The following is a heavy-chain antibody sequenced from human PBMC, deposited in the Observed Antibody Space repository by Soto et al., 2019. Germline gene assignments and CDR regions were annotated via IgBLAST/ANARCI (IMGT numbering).Heavy chain of an antibody. CDR2: IYHSGST. D-gene: IGHD3-22*01. CDR3: ARVRSPFSSYLDHWFDP. CDR1: GYSISSGYY. V-gene: IGHV4-38-2*01. Sequence: SETLSLTCAVPGYSISSGYYWGWIRQPPGKGLEWIGSIYHSGSTYYNPSLKSRVTISVDTSKNQFSLKLSSVTAADTAVYYCARVRSPFSSYLDHWFDPWGQGTLVTVSS. J-gene: IGHJ5*02.